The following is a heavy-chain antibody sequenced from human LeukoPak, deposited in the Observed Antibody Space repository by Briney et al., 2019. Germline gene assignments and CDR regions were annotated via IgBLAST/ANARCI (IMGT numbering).Heavy chain of an antibody. J-gene: IGHJ4*02. CDR3: ARDYKYAFDN. Sequence: GGSLSLSCAASGFTFSDYSMNWVRQAPGKGLEWISYIGIDSGNTNYADSVKGRFTISGDKAKNSLYLQMNSLRVEDTAVYYCARDYKYAFDNWGQGTLVTVSS. D-gene: IGHD5-24*01. V-gene: IGHV3-48*01. CDR1: GFTFSDYS. CDR2: IGIDSGNT.